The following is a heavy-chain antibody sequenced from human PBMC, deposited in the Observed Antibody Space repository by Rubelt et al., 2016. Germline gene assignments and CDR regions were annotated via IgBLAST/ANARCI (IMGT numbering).Heavy chain of an antibody. J-gene: IGHJ4*02. V-gene: IGHV3-74*01. Sequence: EVQLVESGGGLVQPGGSLRLSCAASGFTFSSYWMHWVRQAPGKGLVWVSRINSDGGSTSYAGSGKGRFTISRDNAKNTLYLQMNSLRAEDTAVYYCARRKRIVGDLDYWGQGTLVTVSS. CDR1: GFTFSSYW. CDR3: ARRKRIVGDLDY. D-gene: IGHD1-26*01. CDR2: INSDGGST.